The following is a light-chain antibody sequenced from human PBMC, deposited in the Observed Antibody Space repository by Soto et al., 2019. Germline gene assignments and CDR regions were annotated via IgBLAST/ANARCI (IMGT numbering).Light chain of an antibody. CDR1: SSDIGGYNF. CDR3: SSYAGSNMGV. CDR2: EVN. Sequence: QSALTQPPSASGSPGQSVTISCTGTSSDIGGYNFVSWYQQHPGKAPKLMIYEVNKRPSGVPDWFSGSKSGNTASLTVSGLQAEDEADYYCSSYAGSNMGVFGTGTKLTVL. J-gene: IGLJ1*01. V-gene: IGLV2-8*01.